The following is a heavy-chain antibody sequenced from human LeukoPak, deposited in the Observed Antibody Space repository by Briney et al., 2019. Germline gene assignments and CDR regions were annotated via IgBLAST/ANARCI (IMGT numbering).Heavy chain of an antibody. CDR3: ARESYSDSSGYYYWLDY. CDR2: ISSSSAYI. D-gene: IGHD3-22*01. Sequence: GGSLRLSCAASGFTFSSYSINWVRQAPGKGLEWVSSISSSSAYIYYADSVKGRFTISRDNAKNSLYLQMNSLRAEDTAVYYCARESYSDSSGYYYWLDYWGQGTLVTVSS. V-gene: IGHV3-21*06. CDR1: GFTFSSYS. J-gene: IGHJ4*02.